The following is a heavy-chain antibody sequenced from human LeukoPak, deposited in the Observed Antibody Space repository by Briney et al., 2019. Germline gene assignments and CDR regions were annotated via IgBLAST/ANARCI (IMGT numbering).Heavy chain of an antibody. D-gene: IGHD4-23*01. Sequence: PGGSLSLSCAASGFTFSSHWMSWGRQAPGKGLEWVAHIRQDGNEKQYMESVRGRFTISRDNTKNSMYLQMDSLRDEDTAVYYCARAGRSFYGGSSDYWGQGTLVTVSS. V-gene: IGHV3-7*01. CDR2: IRQDGNEK. J-gene: IGHJ4*02. CDR3: ARAGRSFYGGSSDY. CDR1: GFTFSSHW.